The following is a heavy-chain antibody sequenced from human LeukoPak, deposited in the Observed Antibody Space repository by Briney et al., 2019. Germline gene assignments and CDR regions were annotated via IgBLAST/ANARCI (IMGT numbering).Heavy chain of an antibody. V-gene: IGHV1-69*04. Sequence: SVTVSCKASGGTFSIYAISWVRQAPGQGLEWMGRIIPILGIANYAQKFQGRVTITADKSTSTAYMELSSLRSEDTAVYYCARASKPTTVVTPDEYFQHWGQGTLVTVSS. CDR3: ARASKPTTVVTPDEYFQH. J-gene: IGHJ1*01. CDR2: IIPILGIA. CDR1: GGTFSIYA. D-gene: IGHD4-23*01.